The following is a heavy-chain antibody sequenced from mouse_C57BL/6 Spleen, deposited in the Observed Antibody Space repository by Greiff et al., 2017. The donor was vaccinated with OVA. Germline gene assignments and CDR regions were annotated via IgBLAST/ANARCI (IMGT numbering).Heavy chain of an antibody. CDR3: ARYTPYFDV. CDR2: IRNKANGYTT. Sequence: VQLKESGGGLVQPGGSLSLSCAASGFTFTDYYMSWVRQPPGKALEWLGFIRNKANGYTTEYSASVKGRFTISRDNSQSILYLQMNALRAEDSATYYCARYTPYFDVWGTGTTVTVSS. CDR1: GFTFTDYY. J-gene: IGHJ1*03. V-gene: IGHV7-3*01.